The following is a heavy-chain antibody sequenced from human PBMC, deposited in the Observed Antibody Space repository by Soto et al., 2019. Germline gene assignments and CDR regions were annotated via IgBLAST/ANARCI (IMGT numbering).Heavy chain of an antibody. CDR3: AKGLVVTAPFDY. CDR2: ISGSGSTT. J-gene: IGHJ4*02. Sequence: VQLLESGGGLVQPRGSLRLSCAASGFTFSNYPMNWVRQAPGKGLEWVSAISGSGSTTYYADSVKGRFTISRDNSKSTLYLQMNSLRAEDTAVYYCAKGLVVTAPFDYWGQGTLVTVSS. CDR1: GFTFSNYP. D-gene: IGHD2-21*02. V-gene: IGHV3-23*01.